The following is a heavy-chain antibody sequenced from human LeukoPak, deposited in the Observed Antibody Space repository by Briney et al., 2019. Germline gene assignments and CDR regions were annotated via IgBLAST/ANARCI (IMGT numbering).Heavy chain of an antibody. V-gene: IGHV3-74*01. D-gene: IGHD1-7*01. CDR3: ASGWNYRFDY. J-gene: IGHJ4*02. CDR1: GFTFSSYW. Sequence: PGGSLRLSCAAFGFTFSSYWMHWVRQAPGKGLVWVSRINSDGISTSYADSVKGRFTISRDNAKNTLYLQMNSLRAEDTAVYYCASGWNYRFDYWGQGTLVTVSS. CDR2: INSDGIST.